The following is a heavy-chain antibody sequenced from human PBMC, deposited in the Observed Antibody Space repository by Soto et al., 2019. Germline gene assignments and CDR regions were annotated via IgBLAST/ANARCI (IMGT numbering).Heavy chain of an antibody. CDR2: ISYDGSNK. D-gene: IGHD3-22*01. CDR3: AKATDYYDSSGYYDYFDY. CDR1: AFSFSSYG. Sequence: QVQLVESGGGVVQPGRSLRLSCAASAFSFSSYGMHWVRQAPGKGLEWVAAISYDGSNKYYADSVKGRFTISRDNSKNTLYLQMNSLRAEDTAVYYCAKATDYYDSSGYYDYFDYWGQGTLVTVSS. J-gene: IGHJ4*02. V-gene: IGHV3-30*18.